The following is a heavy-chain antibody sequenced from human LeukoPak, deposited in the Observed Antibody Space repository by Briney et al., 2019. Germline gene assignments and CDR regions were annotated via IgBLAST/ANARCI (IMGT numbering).Heavy chain of an antibody. Sequence: PGGSLRLSCAASGFTFSNYWMHWVRQVPGEGLVWVSRINSDGSSTSYADSVEGRFTISRDNTKNMLYLQMNSLRAEDTAVYYCPTVARTDRGDYWGQGTLVTVSS. V-gene: IGHV3-74*01. CDR1: GFTFSNYW. CDR2: INSDGSST. D-gene: IGHD4-17*01. CDR3: PTVARTDRGDY. J-gene: IGHJ4*02.